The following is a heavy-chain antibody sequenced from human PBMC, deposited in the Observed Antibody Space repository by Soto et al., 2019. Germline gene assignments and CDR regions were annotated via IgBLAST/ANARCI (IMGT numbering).Heavy chain of an antibody. Sequence: QVQLEQSGAEVKKPGSSVKVSCKASGGTFSTSAISWVRQAPGQGLEWMGGFIPIFPTPDYAHKFQGRLTMPAHESTSTANMELRGLKSDDTAVYYCARDKGRLPFGGNYYSILDVWGQGTTVTVSS. CDR1: GGTFSTSA. D-gene: IGHD5-12*01. V-gene: IGHV1-69*12. CDR3: ARDKGRLPFGGNYYSILDV. CDR2: FIPIFPTP. J-gene: IGHJ6*02.